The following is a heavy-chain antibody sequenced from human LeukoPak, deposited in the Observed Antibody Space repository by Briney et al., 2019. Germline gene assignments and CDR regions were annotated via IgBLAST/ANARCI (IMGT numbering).Heavy chain of an antibody. CDR1: GFTFSNFA. CDR2: LSASGGGT. Sequence: PGGSLRLSCAASGFTFSNFAMTWVRQTPGKGLEWVSALSASGGGTFYAPSVKGRFTISRDNSKNTVSLQMNSLRAEDTALYYCATVLHTSMTTWAAFDTWGQGTMVTVSS. CDR3: ATVLHTSMTTWAAFDT. D-gene: IGHD5-18*01. V-gene: IGHV3-23*01. J-gene: IGHJ3*02.